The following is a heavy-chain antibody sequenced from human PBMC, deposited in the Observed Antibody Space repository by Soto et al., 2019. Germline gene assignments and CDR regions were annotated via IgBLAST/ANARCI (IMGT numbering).Heavy chain of an antibody. V-gene: IGHV3-48*03. CDR3: AGHSVVVTAKDAFDI. CDR1: GFTFSSYE. CDR2: ISSSGSTI. J-gene: IGHJ3*02. D-gene: IGHD2-21*02. Sequence: ESGGGLVQPGGSLRLSCAASGFTFSSYEMNWVRQAPGKGLEWASYISSSGSTIYYADSVKGRFTISRDNAKNSLYLQMNSLRAEDTAVDYCAGHSVVVTAKDAFDIWGQGTMVTVSS.